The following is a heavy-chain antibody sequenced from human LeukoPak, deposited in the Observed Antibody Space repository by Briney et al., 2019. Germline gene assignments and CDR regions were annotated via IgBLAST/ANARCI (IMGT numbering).Heavy chain of an antibody. CDR2: IYYSGST. J-gene: IGHJ6*03. V-gene: IGHV4-39*01. CDR1: GGSISSSSYN. Sequence: PSETLSLTCTVSGGSISSSSYNWGWLRQPPGMGLVWFGSIYYSGSTYYNPSLKSLVTISVDTSKNQFSLKLSSVTAADTAVYYCASPPVNYDFWSGYPYYYYYMDVWGKGTTVTVSS. D-gene: IGHD3-3*01. CDR3: ASPPVNYDFWSGYPYYYYYMDV.